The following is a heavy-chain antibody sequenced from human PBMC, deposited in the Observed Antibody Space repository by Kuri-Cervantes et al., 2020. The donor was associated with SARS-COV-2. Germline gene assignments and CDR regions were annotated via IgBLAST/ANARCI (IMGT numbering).Heavy chain of an antibody. D-gene: IGHD5-18*01. CDR3: AREAAMATGDYYYYMDV. J-gene: IGHJ6*03. CDR1: GGSISSYY. CDR2: IYTSGST. Sequence: SETLSLTCTVSGGSISSYYWSWIRQPAGKGLEWIGRIYTSGSTNYNPSLKSRVTMSVDTSKNQFSLKLSSVTAADTAVYYCAREAAMATGDYYYYMDVWGKGTTVTVSS. V-gene: IGHV4-4*07.